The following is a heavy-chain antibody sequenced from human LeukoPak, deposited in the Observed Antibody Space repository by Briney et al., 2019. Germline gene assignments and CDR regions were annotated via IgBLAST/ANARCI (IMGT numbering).Heavy chain of an antibody. J-gene: IGHJ5*02. V-gene: IGHV4-30-2*01. D-gene: IGHD3-10*01. CDR1: GGSISSGGYS. CDR2: IYHSGST. Sequence: PSETLSLTCAVSGGSISSGGYSWSWIRQPPGKGLEWIGYIYHSGSTYYNPSLKSRVTISVDRSKNQFSLKLSSVTAADTAVYYCARGLHYGSGSYSWFDPWGQETLVTVSS. CDR3: ARGLHYGSGSYSWFDP.